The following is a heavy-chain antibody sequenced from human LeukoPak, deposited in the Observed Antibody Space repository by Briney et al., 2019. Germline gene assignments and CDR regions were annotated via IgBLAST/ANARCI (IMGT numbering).Heavy chain of an antibody. CDR3: ARDRYCSGGRCYSDY. V-gene: IGHV3-7*04. CDR1: GFIFSGNW. J-gene: IGHJ4*02. CDR2: IKQDGSEK. D-gene: IGHD2-15*01. Sequence: GGSLRISCAASGFIFSGNWMSWVRQAPGKGLEWVANIKQDGSEKYYVDSVKGRFTIARDNAKNSLDLQMNSLRAEDTAVYYCARDRYCSGGRCYSDYWGQGTLVTVSS.